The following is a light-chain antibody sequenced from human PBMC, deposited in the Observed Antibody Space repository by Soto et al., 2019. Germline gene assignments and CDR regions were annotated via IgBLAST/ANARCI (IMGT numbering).Light chain of an antibody. CDR2: DAS. Sequence: IQVTQSPSTLSSSFGDRVTITWRASQSISSWLAWYQQKPGKAPKLLIYDASSLESGVPSRFSGSGSGTEFTLTISSLQTDDFATYYCQQYNTYPWTFGQGTKVDIK. CDR3: QQYNTYPWT. CDR1: QSISSW. V-gene: IGKV1-5*01. J-gene: IGKJ1*01.